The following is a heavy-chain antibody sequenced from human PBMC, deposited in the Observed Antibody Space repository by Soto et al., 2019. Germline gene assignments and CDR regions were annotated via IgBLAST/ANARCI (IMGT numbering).Heavy chain of an antibody. J-gene: IGHJ6*02. CDR2: IYYSGST. D-gene: IGHD6-13*01. CDR1: GGSISSSSYY. Sequence: SETLSLTCTVSGGSISSSSYYWGWIRQPPGKGLEWIGSIYYSGSTYYNPSLKSRVTISVDTSKNQFSLKLSPVTAADTAVYYCARLLGSSSWDSYYYYGMDVWGQGTTVT. V-gene: IGHV4-39*01. CDR3: ARLLGSSSWDSYYYYGMDV.